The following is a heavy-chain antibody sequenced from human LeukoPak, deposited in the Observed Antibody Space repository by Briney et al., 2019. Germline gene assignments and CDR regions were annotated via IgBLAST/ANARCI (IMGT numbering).Heavy chain of an antibody. CDR3: ARDLLHRRHYDSSGVAINHWSDAFDI. CDR1: GGSISSSSYY. J-gene: IGHJ3*02. CDR2: INHSGST. D-gene: IGHD3-22*01. Sequence: PSETLSLTCTVSGGSISSSSYYWGWIRQPPGKGLEWIGEINHSGSTNYNPSLKSRVTISVDKSKNQFSLKLSSVTAADTAVYYCARDLLHRRHYDSSGVAINHWSDAFDIWGQGTMVTVSS. V-gene: IGHV4-39*07.